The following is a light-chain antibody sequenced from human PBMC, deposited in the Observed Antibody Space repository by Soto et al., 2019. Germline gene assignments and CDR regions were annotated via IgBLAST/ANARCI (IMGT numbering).Light chain of an antibody. CDR1: QSVSSN. Sequence: EIVMTQSQATLSVSPGERATLSCRASQSVSSNLAWYQQKPGQAPRLLIYGASTRATGIPARFSGSGSGTEFTLTISSLQSEDFAVYYCQQYNNWPPRFGPGTKVDIK. CDR2: GAS. J-gene: IGKJ3*01. CDR3: QQYNNWPPR. V-gene: IGKV3-15*01.